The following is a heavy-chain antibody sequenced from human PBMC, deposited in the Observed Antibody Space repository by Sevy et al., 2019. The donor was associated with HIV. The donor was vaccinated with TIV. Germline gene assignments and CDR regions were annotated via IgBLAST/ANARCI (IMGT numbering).Heavy chain of an antibody. V-gene: IGHV1-69*13. D-gene: IGHD3-9*01. Sequence: ASVKVSCKDSGDTFSVYGISWVRQAPGQGLEWMGGIIPLFDTTNNAQKFHDRVTFTADESTSTAYMELSSLRSEDTAMYYCARAFPNILTGYYDYWGQGTLVTVSS. J-gene: IGHJ4*02. CDR3: ARAFPNILTGYYDY. CDR1: GDTFSVYG. CDR2: IIPLFDTT.